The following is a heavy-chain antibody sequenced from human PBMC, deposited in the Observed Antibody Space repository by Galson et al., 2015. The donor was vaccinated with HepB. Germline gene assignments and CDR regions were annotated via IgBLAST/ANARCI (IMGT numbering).Heavy chain of an antibody. CDR2: VSRRSDYI. D-gene: IGHD6-13*01. CDR1: GFTFSSSD. Sequence: SLRLSCAASGFTFSSSDMGWVRQAPGKGLEWVSSVSRRSDYIYHIASVKGHFTISRDNAKNTMYLQMDSLRAEDTAIYYCVKFRDARAGNQAFDLWGQGTVVTVSS. CDR3: VKFRDARAGNQAFDL. J-gene: IGHJ3*01. V-gene: IGHV3-23*01.